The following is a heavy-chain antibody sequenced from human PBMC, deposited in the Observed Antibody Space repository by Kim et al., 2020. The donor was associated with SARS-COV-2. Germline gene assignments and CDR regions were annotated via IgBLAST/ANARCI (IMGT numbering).Heavy chain of an antibody. CDR2: IKSKTDGGTT. CDR1: GLTFSNAW. V-gene: IGHV3-15*01. CDR3: TTDLPDLWFGELYFYYFDY. J-gene: IGHJ4*02. D-gene: IGHD3-10*01. Sequence: GGSLRLSCAASGLTFSNAWMSWVRQAPGKGLEWVGRIKSKTDGGTTDYAAPVKGRFTISRDDSKNTLYLQMNSLKTEDTAVYYCTTDLPDLWFGELYFYYFDYWGQGTLVTVSS.